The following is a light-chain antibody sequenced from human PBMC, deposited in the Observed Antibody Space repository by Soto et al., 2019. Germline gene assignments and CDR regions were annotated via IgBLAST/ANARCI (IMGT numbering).Light chain of an antibody. V-gene: IGKV3-15*01. J-gene: IGKJ2*01. CDR3: QHYGDWPLYS. CDR1: QSVKSK. CDR2: DAS. Sequence: ETVMTQSPATLSVSPGDGATLSCRASQSVKSKLAWYQQKPGQAPKLLIYDASTRATGIPARFSGSGSGTDFTLTISSLQSEDFAVYYCQHYGDWPLYSFGQGTKLEIK.